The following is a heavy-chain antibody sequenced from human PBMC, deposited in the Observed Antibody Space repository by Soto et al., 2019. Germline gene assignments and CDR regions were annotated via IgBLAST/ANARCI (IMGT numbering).Heavy chain of an antibody. CDR2: IVVGSGNT. J-gene: IGHJ4*02. CDR1: GFTFTSSA. CDR3: AAGEYSGYDIYYFDY. Sequence: GASVKVSCKASGFTFTSSAMQWVRQARGQRLEWIGWIVVGSGNTNYAQKFQERVTITRDMSTSTAYMELSSLRSEDTAVYYCAAGEYSGYDIYYFDYWGQGTLVTVSS. V-gene: IGHV1-58*02. D-gene: IGHD5-12*01.